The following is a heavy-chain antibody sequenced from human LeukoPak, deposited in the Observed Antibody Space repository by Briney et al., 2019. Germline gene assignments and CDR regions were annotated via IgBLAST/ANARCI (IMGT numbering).Heavy chain of an antibody. Sequence: ASVKASCKASGGTFSSYAISWVRQAPGQGLEWMGGIIPIFGTANYAQKFQGRVTITTDESTSTAYMELSSLRSEDTAVYYCAREIPYSGSYLGFDYWGQGTLVTVSS. V-gene: IGHV1-69*05. J-gene: IGHJ4*02. CDR3: AREIPYSGSYLGFDY. D-gene: IGHD1-26*01. CDR1: GGTFSSYA. CDR2: IIPIFGTA.